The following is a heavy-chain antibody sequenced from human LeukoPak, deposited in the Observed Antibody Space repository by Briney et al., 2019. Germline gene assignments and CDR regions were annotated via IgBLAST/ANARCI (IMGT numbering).Heavy chain of an antibody. CDR3: ARGRGYSGYDSPADY. J-gene: IGHJ4*02. CDR2: MNPNSGNT. CDR1: VCTFTSYD. D-gene: IGHD5-12*01. V-gene: IGHV1-8*01. Sequence: ASVKVSCKASVCTFTSYDINWVRQATGQGLEWMGWMNPNSGNTGYAQKFHGRVTMTRNTSISTAYMELSSLRSEDTAVYYCARGRGYSGYDSPADYWGQGTLVTVSS.